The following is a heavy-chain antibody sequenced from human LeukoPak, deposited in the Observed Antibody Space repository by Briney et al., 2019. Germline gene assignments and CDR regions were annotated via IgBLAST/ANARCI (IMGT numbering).Heavy chain of an antibody. CDR2: ISSSSSYI. CDR3: ARDATYSRGFDP. D-gene: IGHD5-12*01. J-gene: IGHJ5*02. V-gene: IGHV3-21*01. Sequence: GASLRLSCAASGFTFSSYAMSWVRQAPGKGLEWVSSISSSSSYIYYADSVKGRFTISRDNAKNSLYLQMNSLRAEDTAVYYCARDATYSRGFDPWGQGTLVTVSS. CDR1: GFTFSSYA.